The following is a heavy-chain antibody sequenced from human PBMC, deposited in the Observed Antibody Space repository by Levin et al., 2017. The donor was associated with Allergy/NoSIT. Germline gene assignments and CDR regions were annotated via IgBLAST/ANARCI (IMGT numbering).Heavy chain of an antibody. V-gene: IGHV4-30-4*01. J-gene: IGHJ4*02. D-gene: IGHD5-12*01. CDR1: GGSISSGDYY. CDR3: ARDNVVATIGGYFDY. CDR2: IYYSGST. Sequence: SETLSLTCTVSGGSISSGDYYWSWIRQPPGKGLEWIGYIYYSGSTYYNPSLKSRVTIPVDTSKNQFSLKLSSVTAADTAVYYCARDNVVATIGGYFDYWGQGTLVTVSS.